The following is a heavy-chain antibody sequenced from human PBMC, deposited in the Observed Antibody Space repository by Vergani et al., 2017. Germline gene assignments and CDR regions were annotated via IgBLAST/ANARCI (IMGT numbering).Heavy chain of an antibody. V-gene: IGHV4-34*01. CDR2: INHSGST. J-gene: IGHJ6*03. Sequence: QVQLQQWGAGLLKPSETLSLTCAVYGGSFSGYYWSWIRQPPGKGLEWIGEINHSGSTNYNPSLKSRVTISVDTSKNQFSLKLSSVTAADTAVYYCARGRVSYYYYYYMDVWGKGTTVTVSS. CDR1: GGSFSGYY. CDR3: ARGRVSYYYYYYMDV. D-gene: IGHD2-21*01.